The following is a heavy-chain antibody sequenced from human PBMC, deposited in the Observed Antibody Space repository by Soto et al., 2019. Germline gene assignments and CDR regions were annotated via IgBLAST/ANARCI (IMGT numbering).Heavy chain of an antibody. J-gene: IGHJ6*02. V-gene: IGHV3-30*18. CDR3: AKDPLIVVVPAASHDYGMDV. CDR2: ISYDGSNK. D-gene: IGHD2-2*01. CDR1: GFTFSSYG. Sequence: GSLRLSCAASGFTFSSYGMHWVRQAPGKGLEWVAVISYDGSNKYYADSVKGRFTISRDNSKNTLYLQMNSLRAEDTAVYYCAKDPLIVVVPAASHDYGMDVWGQGTTVTVSS.